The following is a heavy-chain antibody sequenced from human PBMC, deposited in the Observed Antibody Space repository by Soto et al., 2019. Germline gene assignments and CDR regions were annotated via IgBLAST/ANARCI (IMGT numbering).Heavy chain of an antibody. Sequence: GGSLRLSCAASGFIFTSYAMHWVRQAPGKGLEWVALISFDVNNKYYADSVKGRFTISRDNAKNSLYLQMNSLRDEDTAVYYCARDVYGDPSDFDYWGQGTLVTVSS. V-gene: IGHV3-30-3*01. CDR2: ISFDVNNK. D-gene: IGHD4-17*01. CDR1: GFIFTSYA. J-gene: IGHJ4*02. CDR3: ARDVYGDPSDFDY.